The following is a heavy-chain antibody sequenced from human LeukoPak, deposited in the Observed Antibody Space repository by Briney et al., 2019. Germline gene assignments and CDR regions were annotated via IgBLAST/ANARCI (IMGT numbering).Heavy chain of an antibody. CDR3: ARDISNYYAQDYYGMDV. V-gene: IGHV3-48*03. CDR2: ISSSGSTI. CDR1: GFTFSSYE. Sequence: PGGSLRLSCAASGFTFSSYEMNWVRQAPGKGLEWVSYISSSGSTIYYADSVKGRFTISRDNAKNSLYLQMNSLRAEDTAVYYCARDISNYYAQDYYGMDVWGQGTTVTVSS. J-gene: IGHJ6*02. D-gene: IGHD3-10*01.